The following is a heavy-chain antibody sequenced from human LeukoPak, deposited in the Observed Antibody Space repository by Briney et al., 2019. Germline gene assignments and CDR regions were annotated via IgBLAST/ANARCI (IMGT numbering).Heavy chain of an antibody. CDR3: ARGVYGDYVDFDY. J-gene: IGHJ4*02. Sequence: NPSETLSLTCTVSGGSISPYYWSWIRQPPGKGLERIGYIYYTGSTRNSPSLESRVTISVDTPESQISLTLRSVTAADTAVYYCARGVYGDYVDFDYWGQGTLVTVSS. D-gene: IGHD4-17*01. CDR2: IYYTGST. V-gene: IGHV4-59*13. CDR1: GGSISPYY.